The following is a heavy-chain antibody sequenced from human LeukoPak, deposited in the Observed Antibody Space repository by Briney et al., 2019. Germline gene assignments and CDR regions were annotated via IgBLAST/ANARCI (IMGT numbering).Heavy chain of an antibody. J-gene: IGHJ5*02. V-gene: IGHV4-4*07. CDR1: GASICNYY. D-gene: IGHD2-15*01. CDR3: ARGPKDCSSGNCYSSWFDP. CDR2: MSVTGNS. Sequence: SETLSLTCTVSGASICNYYCTWIRQPAGKGLEWIGRMSVTGNSYYNPSLKSRVTMSVDTSKNQFSLKLSSVTAADTAVYYCARGPKDCSSGNCYSSWFDPWGQGTLVTVSS.